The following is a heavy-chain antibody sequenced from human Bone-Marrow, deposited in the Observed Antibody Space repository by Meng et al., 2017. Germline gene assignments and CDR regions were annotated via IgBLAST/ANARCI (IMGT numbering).Heavy chain of an antibody. CDR3: ARVSVRGVIRWFDP. CDR2: INPNSGGT. Sequence: QVQLVQSGCGVQKPGASVKVSCKASGYTFTGYYMHWVRQAPGQGLEWMGRINPNSGGTNYAQKFQGRVTMTRDTSISTAYMELSRLRSDDTAVYYCARVSVRGVIRWFDPWGQGTLVTVSS. D-gene: IGHD3-10*01. CDR1: GYTFTGYY. V-gene: IGHV1-2*06. J-gene: IGHJ5*02.